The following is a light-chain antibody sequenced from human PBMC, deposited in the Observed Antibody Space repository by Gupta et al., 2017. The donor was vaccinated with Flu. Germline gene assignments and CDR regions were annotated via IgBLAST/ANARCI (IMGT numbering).Light chain of an antibody. J-gene: IGKJ2*01. Sequence: DIQMTQSPSSLSASVGDRVTITCRASQSISSYLNWYQQKPGKAPKLLIYAASSVQSGVPSRFSGSGSGTDFTLTISSRQPEDFATYYCQHRDSTPNLFGQGTKMEIK. CDR3: QHRDSTPNL. CDR1: QSISSY. V-gene: IGKV1-39*01. CDR2: AAS.